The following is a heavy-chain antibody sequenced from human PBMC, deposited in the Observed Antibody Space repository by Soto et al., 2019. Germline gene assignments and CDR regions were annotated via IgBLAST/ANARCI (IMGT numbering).Heavy chain of an antibody. V-gene: IGHV3-30*03. D-gene: IGHD2-2*01. Sequence: PGGSLRLSCAASGFTFSSYGMHWVRQAPGKELEWVAVISYDGSNKYYADSVKGRFTISRDNSKNTLYLQMNSLRAEDTAVYYCASGSYCSSTSCSPYYYYGMDVWGQGTTVTVSS. J-gene: IGHJ6*02. CDR1: GFTFSSYG. CDR3: ASGSYCSSTSCSPYYYYGMDV. CDR2: ISYDGSNK.